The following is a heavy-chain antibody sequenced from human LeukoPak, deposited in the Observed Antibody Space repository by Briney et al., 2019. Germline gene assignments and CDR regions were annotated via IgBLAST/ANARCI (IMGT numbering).Heavy chain of an antibody. V-gene: IGHV4-59*01. CDR3: ARAPRHSSGWYFPFQH. J-gene: IGHJ1*01. CDR2: IYYSGST. D-gene: IGHD6-19*01. CDR1: GGSISSYY. Sequence: PSETLSLTYTVSGGSISSYYWSWIRLPPGKGLEWNGYIYYSGSTNYNPSLKSRVTISVDTSKNQFSLKLSSVTAADTAVYYCARAPRHSSGWYFPFQHWGQGTLVTVSS.